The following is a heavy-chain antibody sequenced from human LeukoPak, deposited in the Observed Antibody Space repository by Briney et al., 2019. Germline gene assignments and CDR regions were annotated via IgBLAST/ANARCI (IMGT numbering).Heavy chain of an antibody. V-gene: IGHV3-48*01. D-gene: IGHD3-22*01. Sequence: PGGSLRLSCAASGFTFSSYSMNWVRQAPGKGLEWVSYISSSSSTIYYANSVKGRFTISRDNAKNSLYLQMNSLRAEDTAVYYCAREGDYYDSSGYYWGYYYMDVWGKGTTVTVSS. J-gene: IGHJ6*03. CDR1: GFTFSSYS. CDR2: ISSSSSTI. CDR3: AREGDYYDSSGYYWGYYYMDV.